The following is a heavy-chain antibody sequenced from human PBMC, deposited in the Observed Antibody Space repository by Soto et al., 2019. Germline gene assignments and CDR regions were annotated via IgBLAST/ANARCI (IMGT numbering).Heavy chain of an antibody. V-gene: IGHV3-23*01. CDR3: AKTMGECSGGSCYGAYSMDV. CDR1: GFSFNTYA. J-gene: IGHJ6*02. Sequence: EVQLLESGGGLVQPGGSLRLSCAASGFSFNTYAMSWVRQARGKGPEWVSTVSASGGSTYSADSVKGRFTISRDNSKNTVHLQMNSLGAEDTAVYYCAKTMGECSGGSCYGAYSMDVWGQGITVTVSS. D-gene: IGHD2-15*01. CDR2: VSASGGST.